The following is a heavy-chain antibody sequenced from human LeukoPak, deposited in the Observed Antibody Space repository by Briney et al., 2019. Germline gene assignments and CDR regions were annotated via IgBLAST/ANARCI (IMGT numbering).Heavy chain of an antibody. V-gene: IGHV3-48*02. CDR3: ARAIYDSSGSGDY. D-gene: IGHD3-22*01. CDR2: ISITGSTI. J-gene: IGHJ4*02. CDR1: GFTFSSYS. Sequence: GSLRLSCVASGFTFSSYSKNWVRQAPGKGLEWVSYISITGSTIYLADSVKGRFTISRDNAKYSLYLQMNSLRDEDTAVYYCARAIYDSSGSGDYWGQGTLVTVSS.